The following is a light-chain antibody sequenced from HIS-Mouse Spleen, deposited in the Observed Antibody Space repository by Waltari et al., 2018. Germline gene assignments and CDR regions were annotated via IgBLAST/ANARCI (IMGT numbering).Light chain of an antibody. V-gene: IGLV1-40*01. J-gene: IGLJ2*01. Sequence: QSVLTQTPSVSGAPGQRVTISGTGSGANIGAGYDVHWYQQLPGTAPKLLIYGNSNRPSGVPDRFSGSKSGTSASLAITGLQAEDEADYYCQSYDSSLSGVVFGGGTKLTVL. CDR2: GNS. CDR3: QSYDSSLSGVV. CDR1: GANIGAGYD.